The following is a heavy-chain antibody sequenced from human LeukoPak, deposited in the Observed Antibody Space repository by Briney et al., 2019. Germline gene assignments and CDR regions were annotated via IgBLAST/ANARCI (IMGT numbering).Heavy chain of an antibody. Sequence: PGGSLRLSCAASGFTFTTYAMTWVRQAPGKGLEWVSAISGSGASTYYADSVKGRFTISRDNSKNTLYLQINSLRAENTAISYFPNAHFRAYCGQGTPVTVPS. V-gene: IGHV3-23*01. CDR3: PNAHFRAY. CDR1: GFTFTTYA. CDR2: ISGSGAST. D-gene: IGHD2/OR15-2a*01. J-gene: IGHJ4*02.